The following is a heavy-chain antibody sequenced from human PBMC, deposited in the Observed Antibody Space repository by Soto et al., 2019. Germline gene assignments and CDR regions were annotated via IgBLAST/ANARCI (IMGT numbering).Heavy chain of an antibody. CDR2: ISGSGGST. Sequence: GGSLRLSCAASGFTFSSYAMSWVRQAPGKGLEWVSAISGSGGSTYYADSVNGRFTISRDNSKNTLYLQMNSLRAEDAAVYYCAKGPGYCSSTSCPANDYWGQGTLVTVSS. V-gene: IGHV3-23*01. J-gene: IGHJ4*02. CDR3: AKGPGYCSSTSCPANDY. D-gene: IGHD2-2*01. CDR1: GFTFSSYA.